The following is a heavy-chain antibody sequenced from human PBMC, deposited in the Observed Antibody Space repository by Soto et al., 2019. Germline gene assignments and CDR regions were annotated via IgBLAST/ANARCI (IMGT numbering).Heavy chain of an antibody. V-gene: IGHV3-21*01. D-gene: IGHD3-22*01. CDR1: GFTFSSYS. CDR2: ISSSSYI. J-gene: IGHJ4*02. CDR3: ARAIGHYYDSSGYYYDY. Sequence: GGSLRLSCAASGFTFSSYSMNWVRQAPGKGLEWVSSISSSSYIYYADSVKGRFTISRDNAKNSLYLQLNSLRAEDTAVYYCARAIGHYYDSSGYYYDYWGQGTLVTVSS.